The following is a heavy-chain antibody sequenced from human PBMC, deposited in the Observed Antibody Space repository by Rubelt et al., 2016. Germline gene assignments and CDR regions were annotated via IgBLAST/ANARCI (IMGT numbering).Heavy chain of an antibody. CDR3: AKDLSGDYYAAVDI. CDR1: GFTLSSYA. Sequence: PGRSLRLSCAASGFTLSSYAMHWVRQAPGKGLEWVAVVSYDGSNKYYADSVKGRFTISRDNSKNTLYVQMNSLRVEDTAMYYCAKDLSGDYYAAVDIWGQGSMVTVSS. J-gene: IGHJ3*02. CDR2: VSYDGSNK. D-gene: IGHD1-26*01. V-gene: IGHV3-30*04.